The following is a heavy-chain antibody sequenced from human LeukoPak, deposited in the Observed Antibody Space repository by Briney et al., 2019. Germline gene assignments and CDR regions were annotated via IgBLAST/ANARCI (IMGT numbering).Heavy chain of an antibody. V-gene: IGHV3-7*01. CDR3: ARERYSDY. Sequence: PGGSLRLSCAASGFTFNYYWMNWVRQAPGKGLEWVANIKQGGSEIYYVDSVKGRFTIARDNAKNSLYLQMNSLRAEDTAVYYCARERYSDYWGQGTLVTVSS. CDR2: IKQGGSEI. J-gene: IGHJ4*02. D-gene: IGHD1-1*01. CDR1: GFTFNYYW.